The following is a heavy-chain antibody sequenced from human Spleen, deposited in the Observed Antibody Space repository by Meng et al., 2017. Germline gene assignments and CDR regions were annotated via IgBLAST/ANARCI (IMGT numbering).Heavy chain of an antibody. D-gene: IGHD2-8*02. CDR1: GYTFTGYY. CDR2: INPNSGGT. J-gene: IGHJ4*02. V-gene: IGHV1-2*06. CDR3: ASTGCVDAPFDY. Sequence: ASVKVSCKASGYTFTGYYMHWVRQAPGQGLEWIGRINPNSGGTNYAQKFQGRVTMTRDTSISTAYMELSRLRSDDTAVYYCASTGCVDAPFDYWGQGTLVTVSS.